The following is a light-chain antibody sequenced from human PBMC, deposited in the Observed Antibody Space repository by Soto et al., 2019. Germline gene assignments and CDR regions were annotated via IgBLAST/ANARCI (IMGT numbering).Light chain of an antibody. J-gene: IGKJ2*03. Sequence: DIPMTQSPSSLSASVGDRVTITCRASQSISNYLNWYQQKPGKAPKVLIYAASSLQSGVPSRFSGSGSGTDFTLTITSLQPEDCAAYYCQQSYSAPYSFGQGTKLEIK. CDR2: AAS. CDR1: QSISNY. V-gene: IGKV1-39*01. CDR3: QQSYSAPYS.